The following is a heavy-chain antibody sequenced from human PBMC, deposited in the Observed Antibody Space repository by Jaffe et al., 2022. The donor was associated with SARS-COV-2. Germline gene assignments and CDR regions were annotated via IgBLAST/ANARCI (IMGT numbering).Heavy chain of an antibody. D-gene: IGHD3-22*01. CDR3: AKSSDPTSSWFDP. Sequence: QVQLVESGGGVVQPGRSLRLSCAASGFTFSSYGMHWVRQAPGKGLEWVAVISYDGSNKYYADSVKGRFTISRDNSKNTLYLQMNSLRAEDTAVYYCAKSSDPTSSWFDPWGQGTLVTVSS. J-gene: IGHJ5*02. CDR2: ISYDGSNK. V-gene: IGHV3-30*18. CDR1: GFTFSSYG.